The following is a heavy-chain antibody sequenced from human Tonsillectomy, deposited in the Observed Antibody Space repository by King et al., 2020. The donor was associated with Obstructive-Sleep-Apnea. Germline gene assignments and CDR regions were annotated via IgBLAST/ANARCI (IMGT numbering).Heavy chain of an antibody. CDR1: GFTFSSYA. J-gene: IGHJ6*02. V-gene: IGHV3-30*04. CDR3: ARDREDEANYYYGMDV. Sequence: VQLVESGGGVVQPGRSLRLSCAASGFTFSSYAMHWVRQAPGKGLEWVAVISYDGSNKYYADSVKGRFTISRDNSKNTLYLQMNSLRAEDTAVYYCARDREDEANYYYGMDVWGQGTTVTVSS. CDR2: ISYDGSNK.